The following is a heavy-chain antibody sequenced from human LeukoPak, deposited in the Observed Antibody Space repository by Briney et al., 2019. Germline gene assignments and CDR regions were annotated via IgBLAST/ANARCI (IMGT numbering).Heavy chain of an antibody. D-gene: IGHD6-6*01. CDR1: GYTFTDYY. J-gene: IGHJ4*02. Sequence: ASVKVSCKASGYTFTDYYMHWVRQAPGQGLEWMGWINPNSGGTNFAQKSQGRVAMTRDTSISTAYMELGSLRSDDTAVYYCARARWQLVPYFDSWGQGTPVTVSS. CDR2: INPNSGGT. V-gene: IGHV1-2*02. CDR3: ARARWQLVPYFDS.